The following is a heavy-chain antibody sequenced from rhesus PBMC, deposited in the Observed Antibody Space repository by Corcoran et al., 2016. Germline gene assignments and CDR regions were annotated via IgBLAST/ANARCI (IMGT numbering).Heavy chain of an antibody. D-gene: IGHD6-31*01. V-gene: IGHV3S5*01. J-gene: IGHJ5-1*01. Sequence: EVQLVETGGGLVQPGGSLRLSCAASGFTFSSYGMSWVRKAPGKGREWVSGFSYTGGSTYCADSVKGRFTISRDNSNNTLSLQMNSLRPEDTAVYYCAKGVAAAGWDNRFDGWGAGVLVTVSS. CDR1: GFTFSSYG. CDR2: FSYTGGST. CDR3: AKGVAAAGWDNRFDG.